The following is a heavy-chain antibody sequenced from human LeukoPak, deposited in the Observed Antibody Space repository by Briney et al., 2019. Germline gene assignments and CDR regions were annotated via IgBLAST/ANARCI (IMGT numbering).Heavy chain of an antibody. CDR2: IYTSGNT. V-gene: IGHV4-4*07. CDR3: AREPYWGPLDY. Sequence: SGTLSLTXTVSGGSISSYYWSWIRQPAGKGLEWIGRIYTSGNTNYNPSLKSRVTMSVDTSKNQFSLKLSSVTAADTAVYYCAREPYWGPLDYWGQGTLVTVSS. CDR1: GGSISSYY. D-gene: IGHD7-27*01. J-gene: IGHJ4*02.